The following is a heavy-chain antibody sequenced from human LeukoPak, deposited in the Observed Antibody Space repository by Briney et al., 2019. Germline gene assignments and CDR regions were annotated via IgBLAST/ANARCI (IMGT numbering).Heavy chain of an antibody. CDR2: IYYSGST. J-gene: IGHJ4*02. D-gene: IGHD1-14*01. V-gene: IGHV4-39*01. CDR3: ARHGPQGSY. CDR1: GGSISSSSYY. Sequence: SETLSLTCTVSGGSISSSSYYWGWIRQPPGKGLEWIGSIYYSGSTYYNPSLKSRVTISVDTSKNQFSLKLSSVTAADTAVYYCARHGPQGSYWSQGTLVTVSS.